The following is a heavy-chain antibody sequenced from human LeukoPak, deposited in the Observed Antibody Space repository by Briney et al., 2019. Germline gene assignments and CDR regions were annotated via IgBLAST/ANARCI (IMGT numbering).Heavy chain of an antibody. CDR1: GYTFTGYY. Sequence: ASVKVSCKASGYTFTGYYMHWVRQAPGQGLEWMGIINPSGGSTSYAQKFQGRVTMTRDTSTSTVYMELSSLRSEDTAVYYCASGAYCGGDCYPALDYWGQGTLVTVSS. CDR2: INPSGGST. J-gene: IGHJ4*02. V-gene: IGHV1-46*01. CDR3: ASGAYCGGDCYPALDY. D-gene: IGHD2-21*02.